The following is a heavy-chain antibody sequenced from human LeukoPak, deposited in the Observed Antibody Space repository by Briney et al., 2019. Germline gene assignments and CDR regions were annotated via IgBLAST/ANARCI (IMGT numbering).Heavy chain of an antibody. Sequence: PSETLSLTCAVYGGSFSNYYWAWIRQPPGKGLDWIGEINHSGSTKYNPSLKSRVTISVDSSKNQFSLKLSSVTAAGTAVYYCAVIYGGDCYDYWGQGTLVTVSS. CDR2: INHSGST. J-gene: IGHJ4*02. V-gene: IGHV4-34*01. CDR3: AVIYGGDCYDY. CDR1: GGSFSNYY. D-gene: IGHD2-21*01.